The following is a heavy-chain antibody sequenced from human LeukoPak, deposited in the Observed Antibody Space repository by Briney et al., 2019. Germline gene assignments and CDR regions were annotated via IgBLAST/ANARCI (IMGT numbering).Heavy chain of an antibody. Sequence: SQTLSLTCTVSGGSISSGGYYWSWIRQHPGKGLEWIGYIYYSGSTYYNPSLKSRVTISVDTSKNQFSLKLSSVTAADTAVYYCARSALRYFDWLINWGQGTLVTVSS. CDR2: IYYSGST. D-gene: IGHD3-9*01. CDR3: ARSALRYFDWLIN. CDR1: GGSISSGGYY. V-gene: IGHV4-31*03. J-gene: IGHJ4*02.